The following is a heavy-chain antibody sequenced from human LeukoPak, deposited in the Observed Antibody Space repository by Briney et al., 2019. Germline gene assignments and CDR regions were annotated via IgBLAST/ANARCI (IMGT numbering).Heavy chain of an antibody. CDR2: ISGSGGST. CDR1: GFTFSSYA. CDR3: ANGRKSDYYDSSGYYDWYFDL. Sequence: PGGSLRLSCAASGFTFSSYAMSWVRQAPGKGLEWVSAISGSGGSTYYADSVKGRFTISRDNSKNTLYLQMNSLRAEDTAVYYCANGRKSDYYDSSGYYDWYFDLWGRGTLVTVSS. J-gene: IGHJ2*01. D-gene: IGHD3-22*01. V-gene: IGHV3-23*01.